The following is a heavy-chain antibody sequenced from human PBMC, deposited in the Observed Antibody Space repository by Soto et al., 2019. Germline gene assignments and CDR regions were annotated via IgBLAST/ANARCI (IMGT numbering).Heavy chain of an antibody. CDR2: IHFSGSGI. V-gene: IGHV3-21*01. CDR3: AREVLTGSMGIDS. CDR1: GFSFTRHS. D-gene: IGHD3-9*01. Sequence: GGSLRLSCAGSGFSFTRHSMNWVRQAPGKGLEWVSSIHFSGSGIFYAASVRGRFTISRDTAENSLFLQMNSLRADDTAVYYCAREVLTGSMGIDSWGQGTLVTVSS. J-gene: IGHJ4*02.